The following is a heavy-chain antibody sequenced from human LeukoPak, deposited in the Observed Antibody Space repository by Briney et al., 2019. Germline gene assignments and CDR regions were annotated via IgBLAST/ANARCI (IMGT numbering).Heavy chain of an antibody. D-gene: IGHD2-15*01. Sequence: GASVKVSCKASGYTFTGYYMHWVRQAPGQGLEWMGRINPNRGGTNYAQKFQGRVTMTRDTSISTAYMELSRLRSDDTAVYYCASQCSGGSCYLDWFDPWGQGTLVTVSS. CDR1: GYTFTGYY. J-gene: IGHJ5*02. CDR2: INPNRGGT. CDR3: ASQCSGGSCYLDWFDP. V-gene: IGHV1-2*06.